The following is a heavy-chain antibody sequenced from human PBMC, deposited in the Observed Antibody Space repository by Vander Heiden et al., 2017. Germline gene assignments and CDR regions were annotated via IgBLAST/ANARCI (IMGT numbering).Heavy chain of an antibody. J-gene: IGHJ4*02. V-gene: IGHV3-30*03. Sequence: QPGTSLRRSCAASGFTFSRYRMHWVRQGPGQELEWVAVISYDGSNQYYADAVKGRFTISRDNSKNTLYLQMESLRAGDTAVYYCARNRGRRGGPLDYWGQGTLVTVSS. D-gene: IGHD2-15*01. CDR1: GFTFSRYR. CDR3: ARNRGRRGGPLDY. CDR2: ISYDGSNQ.